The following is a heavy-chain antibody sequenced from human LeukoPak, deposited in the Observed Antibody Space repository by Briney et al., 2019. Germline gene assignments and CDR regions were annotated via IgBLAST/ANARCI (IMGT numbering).Heavy chain of an antibody. CDR3: ARGNYYGMDV. V-gene: IGHV3-74*01. J-gene: IGHJ6*02. Sequence: QPGGSLRLSCAASGFTFSSYWMHWVRQAPGKGLLWVSRINSDGTTTYYADSAKGRFTISRDNAKNTLYLQVNSLRAEDTAVYYCARGNYYGMDVWGQGTTVTVS. CDR2: INSDGTTT. CDR1: GFTFSSYW.